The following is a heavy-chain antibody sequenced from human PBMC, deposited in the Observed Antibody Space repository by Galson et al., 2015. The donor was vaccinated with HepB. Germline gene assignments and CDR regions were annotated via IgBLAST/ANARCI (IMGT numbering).Heavy chain of an antibody. Sequence: SVKVSCKASGYTFTSYAFSWVRQAPGQGLEWMGWISAYNGNTNYAQKLQGRVTMTTDTSTSTAYMELRTLRSDDTAVYYCARDLSYGYFDYWGQGTLVTVSS. V-gene: IGHV1-18*01. CDR3: ARDLSYGYFDY. CDR2: ISAYNGNT. CDR1: GYTFTSYA. J-gene: IGHJ4*02. D-gene: IGHD5-18*01.